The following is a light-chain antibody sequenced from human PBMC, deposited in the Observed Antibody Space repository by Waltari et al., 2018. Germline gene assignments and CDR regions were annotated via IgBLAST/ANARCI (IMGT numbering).Light chain of an antibody. CDR3: QQSDSIPPQFT. CDR1: QSIDSY. CDR2: AAS. V-gene: IGKV1-39*01. J-gene: IGKJ3*01. Sequence: DIQMAQSPSSLSASVGDRVTITCRASQSIDSYVNWYQQKPGKAPKLLIYAASTLQRGVPSRFSGSGSGTDFTLTLSSLQPEDFATYYCQQSDSIPPQFTFGPGTKVDIK.